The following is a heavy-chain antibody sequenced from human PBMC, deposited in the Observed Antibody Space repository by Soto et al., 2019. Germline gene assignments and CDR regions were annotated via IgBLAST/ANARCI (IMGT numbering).Heavy chain of an antibody. CDR1: GYSFTSYW. CDR3: ARQAARRFDYYYYYGMDV. D-gene: IGHD6-6*01. Sequence: PGESLKISCKGSGYSFTSYWIGWVRQMPGKGLEWMGIIYPGDSDTRYSPSFQGQVTISADKSISTAYLQWSSLKASDTAMYYCARQAARRFDYYYYYGMDVWGQGTTVTVSS. J-gene: IGHJ6*02. CDR2: IYPGDSDT. V-gene: IGHV5-51*01.